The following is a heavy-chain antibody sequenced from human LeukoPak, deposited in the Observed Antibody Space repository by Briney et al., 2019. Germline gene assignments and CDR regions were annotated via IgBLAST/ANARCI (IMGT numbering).Heavy chain of an antibody. J-gene: IGHJ4*02. CDR2: MKPNNGKT. V-gene: IGHV1-8*01. Sequence: ASVKVSCKASGYSFTSHDINWARQATGQGLEWMGWMKPNNGKTGYAQKFQGRVTMTSDTSISTAYMELSSLKSEDTAVYYRVRWADTPFDYWGQGTLVTVSS. CDR3: VRWADTPFDY. D-gene: IGHD5-18*01. CDR1: GYSFTSHD.